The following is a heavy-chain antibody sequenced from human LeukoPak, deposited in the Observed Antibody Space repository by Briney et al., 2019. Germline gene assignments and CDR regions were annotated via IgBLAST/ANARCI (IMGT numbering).Heavy chain of an antibody. CDR1: GFTFSSYS. Sequence: PGGSLRLSCAASGFTFSSYSMNWVRQAPGKGLEWVSYISSSSTIYYADSVKGRFTISRDNAKNSLYLQMNSLRAEDTAVYYCARDLRQQPSSGVYWGQGTLATVSS. V-gene: IGHV3-48*01. J-gene: IGHJ4*02. CDR2: ISSSSTI. CDR3: ARDLRQQPSSGVY. D-gene: IGHD6-13*01.